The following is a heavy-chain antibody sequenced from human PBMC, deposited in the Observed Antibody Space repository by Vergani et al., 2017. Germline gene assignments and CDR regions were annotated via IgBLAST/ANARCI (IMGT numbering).Heavy chain of an antibody. V-gene: IGHV3-23*01. D-gene: IGHD4-17*01. CDR1: GFTFSSYA. Sequence: EVQLLESGGGLVQPGGSLRLSCAASGFTFSSYAMSWVRQAPGKGLEWVSAISGSGGSTYYADSVKCRFTISRDNAKNSLYLQMNSLRAEDTALYYCARPNGDGRYAFDIWGQGTMVTVSP. J-gene: IGHJ3*02. CDR3: ARPNGDGRYAFDI. CDR2: ISGSGGST.